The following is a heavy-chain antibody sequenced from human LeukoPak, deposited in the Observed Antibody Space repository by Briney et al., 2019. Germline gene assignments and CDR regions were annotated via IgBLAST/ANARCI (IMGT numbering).Heavy chain of an antibody. J-gene: IGHJ6*03. CDR2: ISSSSSYI. Sequence: PGGSLRHSCAASGFTFSSYSMNWVRQAPGKGLEWVSSISSSSSYIYYADSVKGRFTISRDNAKNSLYLQMNSLRDEDTALYYCARDQGSGSYFHYYYMDVWGKGTTVTVS. CDR1: GFTFSSYS. CDR3: ARDQGSGSYFHYYYMDV. V-gene: IGHV3-21*04. D-gene: IGHD1-26*01.